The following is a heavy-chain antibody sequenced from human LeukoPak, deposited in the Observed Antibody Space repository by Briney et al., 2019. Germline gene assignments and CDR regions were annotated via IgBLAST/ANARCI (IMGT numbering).Heavy chain of an antibody. D-gene: IGHD6-19*01. CDR1: GVTFSSYA. CDR3: AKVPDMYSSGWYFDY. J-gene: IGHJ4*02. V-gene: IGHV3-23*01. CDR2: ISGSGGST. Sequence: GGSLRLSCAASGVTFSSYAMSWVRQAPGKGLEWVSAISGSGGSTYYADSVKGRFTISRDNSKNTLYLQMNSLRAEDTAVYYCAKVPDMYSSGWYFDYWGQGTLVTVSS.